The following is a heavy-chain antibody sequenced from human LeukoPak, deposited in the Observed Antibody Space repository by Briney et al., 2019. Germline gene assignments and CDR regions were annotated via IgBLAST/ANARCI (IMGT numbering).Heavy chain of an antibody. CDR1: GFTFSSYW. CDR3: ARDFMTAAGIH. D-gene: IGHD6-13*01. Sequence: PGGSLRLSCAASGFTFSSYWMHWVRQAPGKGLVWVSRINSVGSSTSYADSVKGRFTISRDNAKNTLYLQMNSLRAEDTAVYYCARDFMTAAGIHWGQGTLVTVSS. J-gene: IGHJ4*02. CDR2: INSVGSST. V-gene: IGHV3-74*01.